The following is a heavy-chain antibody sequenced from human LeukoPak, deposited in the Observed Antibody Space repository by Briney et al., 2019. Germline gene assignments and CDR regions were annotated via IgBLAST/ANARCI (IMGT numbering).Heavy chain of an antibody. CDR2: IYTSGST. V-gene: IGHV4-4*07. J-gene: IGHJ4*02. CDR1: GGSISSYY. D-gene: IGHD3-9*01. Sequence: SETLSLTCTVSGGSISSYYGSWIRQPAGKGLEWIGRIYTSGSTNYNPSLKSRVTISVDKSKNQFSLKLSSVTAADTAVYYCAREPGYSGSFDYWGQGTLVTVSS. CDR3: AREPGYSGSFDY.